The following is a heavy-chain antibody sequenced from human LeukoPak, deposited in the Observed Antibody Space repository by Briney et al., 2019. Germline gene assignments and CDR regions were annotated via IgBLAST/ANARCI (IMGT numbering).Heavy chain of an antibody. CDR1: GGSISSHY. J-gene: IGHJ4*02. Sequence: SETLSLTCTVSGGSISSHYWSWIRQPPGKGLEWIGYIYYSGSTNYNSSLKSRVTISVDMSKNQFSLKLRSVTAADTAVYYCARGGFAYPYYFDYWGQGTQVTVSS. V-gene: IGHV4-59*11. D-gene: IGHD5-12*01. CDR2: IYYSGST. CDR3: ARGGFAYPYYFDY.